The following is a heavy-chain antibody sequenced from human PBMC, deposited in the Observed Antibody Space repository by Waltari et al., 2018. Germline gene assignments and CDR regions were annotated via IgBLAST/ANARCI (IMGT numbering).Heavy chain of an antibody. CDR2: ISNTGAYM. D-gene: IGHD7-27*01. V-gene: IGHV3-21*02. CDR1: GFSFTTYN. Sequence: EVQLVESGGGLVRPGGSLSLSCAASGFSFTTYNMNWVRQAPGKGLEWVSSISNTGAYMNYADSVKGRFTISRDNAKNSLYLQLSSLRAEDTAMYYCATGGWGFFLGYWGQGTLVTVSS. CDR3: ATGGWGFFLGY. J-gene: IGHJ4*02.